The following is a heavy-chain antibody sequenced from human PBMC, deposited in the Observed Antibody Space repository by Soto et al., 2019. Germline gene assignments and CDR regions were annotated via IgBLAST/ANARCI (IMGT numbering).Heavy chain of an antibody. CDR2: ISAYNGNT. CDR3: AREGAIFGVVPYRGMDV. V-gene: IGHV1-18*04. Sequence: SGKVACKASGYTLSCYGIGWVRHAPVQGLEWMGWISAYNGNTNYAQKLQGRVTMTTDTSTSTAYMELSSLRSDDTAVYYCAREGAIFGVVPYRGMDVWGQGTTDTVTS. J-gene: IGHJ6*02. D-gene: IGHD3-3*01. CDR1: GYTLSCYG.